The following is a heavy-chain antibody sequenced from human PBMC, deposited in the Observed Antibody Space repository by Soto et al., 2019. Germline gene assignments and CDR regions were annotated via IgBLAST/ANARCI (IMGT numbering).Heavy chain of an antibody. Sequence: GGSLRLSCAASGFTVSSNYMSWVRQAPGKGLEWVSVIYSGGSTYYADSVKGRFTISRDNSKNTLYLQMNSLRAEDTAVYYCARDTYYGSGSYYPATYYYYYYGMDVWGQGTTVTVSS. J-gene: IGHJ6*02. D-gene: IGHD3-10*01. CDR3: ARDTYYGSGSYYPATYYYYYYGMDV. CDR1: GFTVSSNY. CDR2: IYSGGST. V-gene: IGHV3-66*01.